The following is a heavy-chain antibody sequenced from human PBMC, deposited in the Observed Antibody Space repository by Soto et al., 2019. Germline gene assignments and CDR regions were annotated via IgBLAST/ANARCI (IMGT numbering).Heavy chain of an antibody. CDR1: GIIFTNYW. CDR2: IGNDGSGT. J-gene: IGHJ4*02. Sequence: EVQLVESGGGLVQPGGSLRLSCAASGIIFTNYWMHWVRQAPGKGLVWVSRIGNDGSGTSYADSVKGRFTISRDNAKNTVYLKMNSLRAEDTAVYYCTTVLEYWGQGTWSPSPQ. V-gene: IGHV3-74*01. CDR3: TTVLEY.